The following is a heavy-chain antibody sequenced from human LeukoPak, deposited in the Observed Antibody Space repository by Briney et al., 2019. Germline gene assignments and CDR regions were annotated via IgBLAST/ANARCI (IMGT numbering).Heavy chain of an antibody. Sequence: TGGSLRLSCVASGFRFGNNAMSWVRQAPGKGLEWVSSVSKTGGTTYYADSVKGRFTISRDNSRNTVSLQMNSLRAEDTAIYYCAKVATGPWGQGTLVTVSS. CDR1: GFRFGNNA. D-gene: IGHD5-12*01. J-gene: IGHJ5*02. CDR3: AKVATGP. V-gene: IGHV3-23*01. CDR2: VSKTGGTT.